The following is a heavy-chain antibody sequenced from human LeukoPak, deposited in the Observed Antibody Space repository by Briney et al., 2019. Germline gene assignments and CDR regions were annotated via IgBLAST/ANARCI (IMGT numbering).Heavy chain of an antibody. CDR1: GFTFSSYA. V-gene: IGHV3-30-3*01. CDR2: ISYDGSNK. CDR3: SGYWDDY. Sequence: GGSLRLSCAASGFTFSSYAMHCVRQAPGKGLEWVAVISYDGSNKYYADSVKGRFTISRDNSKNTLYLQMNSLRAEDTAVYYCSGYWDDYWGQGTLVTVSS. J-gene: IGHJ4*02. D-gene: IGHD3-22*01.